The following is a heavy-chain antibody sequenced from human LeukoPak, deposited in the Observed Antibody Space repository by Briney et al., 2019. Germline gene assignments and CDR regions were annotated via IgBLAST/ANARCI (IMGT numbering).Heavy chain of an antibody. CDR3: ARGGYDFVYYYYGMDV. D-gene: IGHD3-3*01. Sequence: ASVKVSCKPSGYTFTNYYMHWVRQAPGQGLEWMGIINPSGGSTAYAQKFQGRVTITRDTSTSTVYMELSSLRFEDTAVYYCARGGYDFVYYYYGMDVWGQGTTVTVSS. V-gene: IGHV1-46*01. J-gene: IGHJ6*02. CDR1: GYTFTNYY. CDR2: INPSGGST.